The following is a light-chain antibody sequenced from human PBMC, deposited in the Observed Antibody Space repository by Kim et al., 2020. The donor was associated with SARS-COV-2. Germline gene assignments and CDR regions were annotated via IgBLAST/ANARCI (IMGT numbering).Light chain of an antibody. CDR2: DAS. J-gene: IGKJ1*01. CDR1: QDISNY. Sequence: GDRVTITCQASQDISNYLNWYQQKPGKAPKLLIYDASNLETGVPSRFSGSGSGTDFTFTISSLQPEDIATYYCQQYDVLPPWTFGQGTKVDIK. CDR3: QQYDVLPPWT. V-gene: IGKV1-33*01.